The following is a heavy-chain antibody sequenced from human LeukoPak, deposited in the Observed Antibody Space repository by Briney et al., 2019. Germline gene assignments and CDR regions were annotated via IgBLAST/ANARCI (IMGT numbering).Heavy chain of an antibody. CDR1: GFTFSSYD. D-gene: IGHD5-18*01. CDR3: ARGSGYSYSFTGRERTKSRLDY. Sequence: PGGSLRLSCAASGFTFSSYDMTWVRQAPGRGLEWVSSIRPSGDNTYYADSVKGRFTISRDSSKNTLYLQMNSLRAADTAVYYCARGSGYSYSFTGRERTKSRLDYWGQGTLVTVSS. V-gene: IGHV3-23*01. CDR2: IRPSGDNT. J-gene: IGHJ4*02.